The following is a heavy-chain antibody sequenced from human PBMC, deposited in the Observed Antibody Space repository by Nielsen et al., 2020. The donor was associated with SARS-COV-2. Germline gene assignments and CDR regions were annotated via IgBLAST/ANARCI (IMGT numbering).Heavy chain of an antibody. D-gene: IGHD3-22*01. CDR2: IAPGDSYI. J-gene: IGHJ4*02. CDR3: ARHSYQYYYDSSGYYYFDS. Sequence: VRQMPGKGLEWMGRIAPGDSYISYSPSFQGHVTISADKSTTTDNLQWSGLKASDTAMYYCARHSYQYYYDSSGYYYFDSWGQGTQVTVSS. V-gene: IGHV5-10-1*01.